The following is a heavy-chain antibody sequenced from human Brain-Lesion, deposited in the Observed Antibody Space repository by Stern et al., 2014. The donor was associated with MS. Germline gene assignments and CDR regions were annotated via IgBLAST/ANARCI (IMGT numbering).Heavy chain of an antibody. D-gene: IGHD4-17*01. Sequence: QLQLQESGPGLVKPSQTLSLTCTVSGGPISSHSYYWSWLRQPAGKGLEWIGRIYASGNTNDTPPRKSGSPISVTPPKNQLPRGLGSVTASDTAVYYCARDYGDLEFDLWGQGTLVTVSS. CDR1: GGPISSHSYY. V-gene: IGHV4-61*02. J-gene: IGHJ4*02. CDR3: ARDYGDLEFDL. CDR2: IYASGNT.